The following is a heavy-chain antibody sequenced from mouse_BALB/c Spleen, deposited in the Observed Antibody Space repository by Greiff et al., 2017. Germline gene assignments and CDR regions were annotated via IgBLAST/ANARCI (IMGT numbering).Heavy chain of an antibody. CDR1: GFTFSDYY. V-gene: IGHV5-4*02. CDR2: ISDGGSYT. Sequence: EVMLVESGGGLVKPGGSLKLSCAASGFTFSDYYMYWVRQTPEKRLEWVATISDGGSYTYYPDSVTGRFTISRDNAKNTLYLEMSSLRSEDTAMYYCARVGNHLYAMDYWGQGTSVTVSS. J-gene: IGHJ4*01. D-gene: IGHD2-1*01. CDR3: ARVGNHLYAMDY.